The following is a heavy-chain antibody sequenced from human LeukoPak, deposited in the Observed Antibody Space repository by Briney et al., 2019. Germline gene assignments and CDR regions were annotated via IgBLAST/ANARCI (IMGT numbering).Heavy chain of an antibody. CDR1: GGSISSYY. J-gene: IGHJ4*02. CDR3: AREVGGSGYYDY. CDR2: IYYSGST. V-gene: IGHV4-59*01. D-gene: IGHD3-22*01. Sequence: SETLSLTCTVSGGSISSYYWSWIRQPPGKGLEWIGYIYYSGSTNYNPSLKSRVTISVDTSKNQFSLKLSSVTAADTAVYYCAREVGGSGYYDYWGQGTLVTVSS.